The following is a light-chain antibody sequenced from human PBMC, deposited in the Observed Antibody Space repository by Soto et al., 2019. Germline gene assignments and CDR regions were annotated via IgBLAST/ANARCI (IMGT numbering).Light chain of an antibody. CDR3: QQYDKSLPPVT. V-gene: IGKV3-15*01. Sequence: DIILTQSPAIVSVSPGERATLSCRASRSVSTNLAWYQHKHGQAPRLLIYGASTRVTDIPARFSGSGSGTDFTLSIHYLKSEDFGVYYCQQYDKSLPPVTFGGGPKVEI. J-gene: IGKJ4*01. CDR1: RSVSTN. CDR2: GAS.